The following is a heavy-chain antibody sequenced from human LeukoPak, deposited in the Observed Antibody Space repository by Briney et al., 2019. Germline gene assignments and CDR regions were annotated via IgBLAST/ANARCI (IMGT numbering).Heavy chain of an antibody. V-gene: IGHV6-1*01. CDR2: TYYRSQWYN. J-gene: IGHJ3*01. Sequence: SQALSLTCANSGDSVSNNDGAWNWIRQSPSRGLEWLGRTYYRSQWYNDYARSVMSRISVDPDTSKTQFSLQLRSVTPDDTAVYYCAGGYDFDVWGQGTTVIVSS. CDR1: GDSVSNNDGA. CDR3: AGGYDFDV.